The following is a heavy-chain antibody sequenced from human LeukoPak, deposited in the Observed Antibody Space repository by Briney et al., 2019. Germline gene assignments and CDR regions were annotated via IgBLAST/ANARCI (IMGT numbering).Heavy chain of an antibody. D-gene: IGHD6-13*01. Sequence: SETLSLTCAVYGGSFSGYYWSWIRQPLGKGLEWIGEINHSGSTNYNPSLKSRVTISVDTSKNQFSLKLSSVTGADTAVYYCARGLGGSWYYYYYMDVWGKGTTVTVSS. CDR2: INHSGST. CDR3: ARGLGGSWYYYYYMDV. CDR1: GGSFSGYY. V-gene: IGHV4-34*01. J-gene: IGHJ6*03.